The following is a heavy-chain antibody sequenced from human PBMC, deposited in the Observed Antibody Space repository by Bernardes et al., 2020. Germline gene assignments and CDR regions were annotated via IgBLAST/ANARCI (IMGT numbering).Heavy chain of an antibody. D-gene: IGHD6-6*01. J-gene: IGHJ4*02. CDR1: GGSFSGYY. V-gene: IGHV4-34*01. CDR2: INHSGST. CDR3: ARYSSSSVDY. Sequence: TLSLTCAVYGGSFSGYYWSWIRQPPGKGLEWIGEINHSGSTNYNPSLKSRVTISVDTSKNQFSLKLSSVTAADTAVYYCARYSSSSVDYWGQGTLVTVSS.